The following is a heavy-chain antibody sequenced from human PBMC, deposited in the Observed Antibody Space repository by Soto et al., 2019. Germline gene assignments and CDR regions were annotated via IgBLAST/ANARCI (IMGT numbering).Heavy chain of an antibody. Sequence: ASVKVSCKASGYSFTDYAMHWVRQAPGQRLEWMGWINAGNGDTMSSQSFHGRVSITRDTSARTVYLELSSLTSEDTAVYYFTRGVVVVVAATAAQYFHHWRQGTLVTVSS. CDR1: GYSFTDYA. J-gene: IGHJ1*01. D-gene: IGHD2-15*01. CDR2: INAGNGDT. V-gene: IGHV1-3*01. CDR3: TRGVVVVVAATAAQYFHH.